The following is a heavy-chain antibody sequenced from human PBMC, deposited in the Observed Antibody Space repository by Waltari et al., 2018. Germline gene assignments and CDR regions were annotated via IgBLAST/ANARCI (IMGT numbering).Heavy chain of an antibody. CDR3: SINDAWSFRV. CDR2: MSPDGSAK. Sequence: EVQLVESGGGLVQPGESLSLAWGASGCTSRSYWMSWVRQPPGKGLEWVSNMSPDGSAKYYGDSVRVRFTVSRDNAQDSMYLHVNSLRAEDTAIYYCSINDAWSFRVWGQGTLVTVSS. V-gene: IGHV3-7*03. D-gene: IGHD1-26*01. CDR1: GCTSRSYW. J-gene: IGHJ1*01.